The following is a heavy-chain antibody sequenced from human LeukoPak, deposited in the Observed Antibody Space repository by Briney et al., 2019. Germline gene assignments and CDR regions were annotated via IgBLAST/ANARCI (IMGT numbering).Heavy chain of an antibody. CDR2: INPNSGDT. D-gene: IGHD5-18*01. CDR1: GYTFTGYY. CDR3: STRRGYNFGSDS. Sequence: GASVKVSCKASGYTFTGYYMHWVRQALGQGLEWMGWINPNSGDTSYAQKFQGRVTMARDTSITTAFMELSTLKSDDTAVYYCSTRRGYNFGSDSWGQGTLVTVSS. V-gene: IGHV1-2*02. J-gene: IGHJ4*02.